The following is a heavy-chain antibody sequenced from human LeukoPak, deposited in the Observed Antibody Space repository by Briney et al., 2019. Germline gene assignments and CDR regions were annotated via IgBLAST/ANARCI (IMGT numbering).Heavy chain of an antibody. Sequence: SETLSLTCTVSGGSISSSSYYWGWIRQPPGKGLEWIGNIYYSGSTYFNPSLKSRVTISVDTSKNQFSLKLSSVTAADTAVCYCARETYDFWSGYQTRGSWFDPWGQGTLVTVSS. J-gene: IGHJ5*02. D-gene: IGHD3-3*01. CDR1: GGSISSSSYY. CDR3: ARETYDFWSGYQTRGSWFDP. CDR2: IYYSGST. V-gene: IGHV4-39*02.